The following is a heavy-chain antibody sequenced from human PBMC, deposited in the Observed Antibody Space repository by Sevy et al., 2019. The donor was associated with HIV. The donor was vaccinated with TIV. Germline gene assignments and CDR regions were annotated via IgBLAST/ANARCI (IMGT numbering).Heavy chain of an antibody. CDR1: GFTFSKYW. V-gene: IGHV3-7*01. Sequence: GGSLRLSCAASGFTFSKYWMSWVRQAPGKGLEWVANINQDGSEKYYVDSVKGRFTISIDNGKNSLYLQMNSLRAEDTAVYYCARETGSSNFDYWGQGTLVTVSS. J-gene: IGHJ4*02. CDR2: INQDGSEK. D-gene: IGHD3-10*01. CDR3: ARETGSSNFDY.